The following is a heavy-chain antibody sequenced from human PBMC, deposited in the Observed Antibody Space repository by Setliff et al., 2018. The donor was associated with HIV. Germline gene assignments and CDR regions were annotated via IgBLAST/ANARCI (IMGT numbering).Heavy chain of an antibody. CDR2: IDAGNGNT. CDR1: GYTFTGYY. V-gene: IGHV1-3*01. D-gene: IGHD3-22*01. Sequence: ASVKVSCKASGYTFTGYYMHWVRQAPGQRLEWMGWIDAGNGNTKYSQKFQGRVTITRDTSASTAYLEPSSLRSEDTAVYYCARVDYYDSSGYWHFDYWGQGTLVTVSS. J-gene: IGHJ4*02. CDR3: ARVDYYDSSGYWHFDY.